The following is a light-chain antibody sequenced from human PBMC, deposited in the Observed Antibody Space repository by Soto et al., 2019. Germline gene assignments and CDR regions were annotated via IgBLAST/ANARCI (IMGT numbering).Light chain of an antibody. J-gene: IGKJ5*01. V-gene: IGKV1-13*02. CDR1: QGISSA. CDR3: QQFNSYLLT. Sequence: AIQLTQSPSSLSASVGDRVTITCRASQGISSALAWYQQKPGKAPKLLIYDASSLESGVPSRFNGSGSGTDFTLTISSLQPEDFATYYCQQFNSYLLTFGQGTRLEIK. CDR2: DAS.